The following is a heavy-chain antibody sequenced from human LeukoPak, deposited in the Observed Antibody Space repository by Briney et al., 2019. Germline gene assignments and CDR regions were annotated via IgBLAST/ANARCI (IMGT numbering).Heavy chain of an antibody. CDR1: GYTFTGYY. Sequence: GASVRVSCKASGYTFTGYYMNWGRQAPGQGGEWMGWINPNSGGTNYTQKFQGRVTMPRDTSISTAYMQLTRLRSDDTAVYYCARGRAYDFWSGYYIGGNNWGQGTLVTGSS. D-gene: IGHD3-3*01. CDR3: ARGRAYDFWSGYYIGGNN. CDR2: INPNSGGT. V-gene: IGHV1-2*02. J-gene: IGHJ4*02.